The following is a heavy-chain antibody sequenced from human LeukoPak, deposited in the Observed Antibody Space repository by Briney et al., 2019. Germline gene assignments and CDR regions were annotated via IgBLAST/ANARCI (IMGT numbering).Heavy chain of an antibody. Sequence: GGSLRLSCAASRFTFSRYTMNWVRQAPGKGLEWVAFIRYDGSNKYYADSVKGRFTISRDNSKNTLYLQMNSLRAEDTAVYYCAKGGTYYYDSSGYYGYWGQGTLVTVSS. D-gene: IGHD3-22*01. J-gene: IGHJ4*02. CDR2: IRYDGSNK. CDR1: RFTFSRYT. CDR3: AKGGTYYYDSSGYYGY. V-gene: IGHV3-30*02.